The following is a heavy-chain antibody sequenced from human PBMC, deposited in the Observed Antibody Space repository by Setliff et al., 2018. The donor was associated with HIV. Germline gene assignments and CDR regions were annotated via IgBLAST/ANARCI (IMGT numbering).Heavy chain of an antibody. CDR3: AKSSWFGEFSYLDY. CDR2: ISGGGSHT. V-gene: IGHV3-23*01. Sequence: GSLRLSCAASGFTFSSYAMSWVRQAPGKGLEWVSAISGGGSHTYYADSVKGRFTISRDNSKNTLYLQMNSLRAEDTAVYYCAKSSWFGEFSYLDYWGQGSLVTVSS. D-gene: IGHD3-10*01. CDR1: GFTFSSYA. J-gene: IGHJ4*02.